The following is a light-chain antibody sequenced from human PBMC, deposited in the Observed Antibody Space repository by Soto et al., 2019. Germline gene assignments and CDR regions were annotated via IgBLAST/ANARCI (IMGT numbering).Light chain of an antibody. J-gene: IGKJ4*01. Sequence: EIVLTQSPATLSLSPGERATLSCGASQSVSSSYLAWYQQKPGLAPRLLMYDASSRATGIPDRFSGSGSGTDFTLTISRLEPEDFAVYYCQQRSNWPLLTFGGGTKVEIK. V-gene: IGKV3D-20*02. CDR3: QQRSNWPLLT. CDR2: DAS. CDR1: QSVSSSY.